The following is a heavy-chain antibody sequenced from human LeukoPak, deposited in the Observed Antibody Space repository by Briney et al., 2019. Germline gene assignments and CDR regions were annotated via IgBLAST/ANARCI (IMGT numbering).Heavy chain of an antibody. V-gene: IGHV3-33*01. CDR2: IWYDGSNK. J-gene: IGHJ4*02. D-gene: IGHD3-10*01. CDR1: GFTFSSYG. Sequence: GGSLRLSCAASGFTFSSYGMHWVRQAPGKGLEWVAVIWYDGSNKYYADSVKGRFTISRDNSKNTLYLQMNSLRAEDTAVYYCAREELLWFGEPAPFDYWGQGTLVTVSS. CDR3: AREELLWFGEPAPFDY.